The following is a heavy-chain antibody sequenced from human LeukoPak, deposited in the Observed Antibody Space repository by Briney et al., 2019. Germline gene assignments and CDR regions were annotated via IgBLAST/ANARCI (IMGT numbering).Heavy chain of an antibody. V-gene: IGHV3-23*01. D-gene: IGHD3-22*01. CDR2: ISGDGRDI. CDR3: GKLGITMMGGV. CDR1: AFTFSSYG. J-gene: IGHJ6*03. Sequence: GGTLRLSCAASAFTFSSYGMSWVRQAPGKGLEWVSAISGDGRDIFYADAVKGRFTISRDNSKNTLYLQMNSLRAEDTAVYYCGKLGITMMGGVGGKGTTVPIPS.